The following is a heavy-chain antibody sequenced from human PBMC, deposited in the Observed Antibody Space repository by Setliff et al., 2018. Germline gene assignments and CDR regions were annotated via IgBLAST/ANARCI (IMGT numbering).Heavy chain of an antibody. CDR1: GGSFSAHY. V-gene: IGHV4-34*01. CDR2: IYHSGSS. J-gene: IGHJ3*02. CDR3: ARGRMRGSCSGPSCTYDPFDI. Sequence: PSETLSLTCAVYGGSFSAHYWSWIRQSPGKGLEWIGSIYHSGSSYYNPSLRSRVTISVDTSKNQFSLILRSVTAADTAVYYCARGRMRGSCSGPSCTYDPFDIWGQGTPVTVSS. D-gene: IGHD2-2*01.